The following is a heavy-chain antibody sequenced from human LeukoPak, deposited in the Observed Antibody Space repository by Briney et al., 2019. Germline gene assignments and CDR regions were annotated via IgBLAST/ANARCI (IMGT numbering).Heavy chain of an antibody. J-gene: IGHJ4*02. Sequence: GGSLRLSCAASGLTFSSYSMNWVRQAPGKGLEWVSYISSSSTIYYADSVKGRFTISRDNAKNSLYLQMNSLRAEDTAVYYCARDYDYVWGSYRLDYWGQGTLVTVSS. CDR2: ISSSSTI. CDR1: GLTFSSYS. D-gene: IGHD3-16*02. CDR3: ARDYDYVWGSYRLDY. V-gene: IGHV3-48*04.